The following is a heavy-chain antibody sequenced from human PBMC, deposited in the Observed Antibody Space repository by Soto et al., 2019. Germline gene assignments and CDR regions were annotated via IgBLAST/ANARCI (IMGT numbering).Heavy chain of an antibody. D-gene: IGHD1-1*01. CDR2: VYSSGSA. V-gene: IGHV4-4*08. J-gene: IGHJ6*02. CDR1: GDSINSYY. CDR3: VRYERDGYYCYGIDV. Sequence: SETLSLTCIVSGDSINSYYWNWIRQPPGRGLEWIGYVYSSGSAIYNPSLKSRVTLSVDTSKNQLALNLRSVTAADTAVYYCVRYERDGYYCYGIDVWTQGSTVPVS.